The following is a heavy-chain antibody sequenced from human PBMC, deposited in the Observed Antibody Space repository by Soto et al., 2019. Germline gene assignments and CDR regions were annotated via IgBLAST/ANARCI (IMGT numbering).Heavy chain of an antibody. J-gene: IGHJ4*02. CDR3: ARDLDLYGDSCFDY. Sequence: GGSLRLSCAASGFSFRSYGMHWVRQAPGKWLEWVAVVWNDGSNKYYADSVKGRFTISRDNSKNTLYLQMNSLRAEDTAIYYCARDLDLYGDSCFDYWGQGTLVTVSS. V-gene: IGHV3-33*01. D-gene: IGHD4-17*01. CDR1: GFSFRSYG. CDR2: VWNDGSNK.